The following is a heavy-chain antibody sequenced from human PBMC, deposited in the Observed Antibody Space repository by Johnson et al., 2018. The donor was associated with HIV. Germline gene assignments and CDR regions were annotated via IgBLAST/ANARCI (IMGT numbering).Heavy chain of an antibody. CDR2: ISYDGSNK. CDR3: ARDHGWSRGWLFDAFDI. V-gene: IGHV3-30-3*01. CDR1: GFTFGSYA. Sequence: QVQLVESGGGLVKPGGSLRLSCAASGFTFGSYAMHWVRQAPGKGLEWVAVISYDGSNKYYTDSVKGRFTISRDNSKNTLYLQMNSLRPEDTAVYYCARDHGWSRGWLFDAFDIWGQGTMVTVSS. J-gene: IGHJ3*02. D-gene: IGHD6-19*01.